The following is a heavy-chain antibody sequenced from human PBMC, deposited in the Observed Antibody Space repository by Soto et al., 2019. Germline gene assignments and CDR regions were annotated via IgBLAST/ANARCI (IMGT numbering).Heavy chain of an antibody. D-gene: IGHD1-1*01. CDR1: GYTFTSYG. CDR3: TRGRYGDY. J-gene: IGHJ4*02. V-gene: IGHV1-18*01. CDR2: ISAHNGNT. Sequence: QVHLVQSGAEVKKPGASVKVSCKASGYTFTSYGITWVRQAPGQGLEWMGWISAHNGNTDYAQKLQGRGIVTRDTATSTAYMELRSLISDDTAVYFCTRGRYGDYWGQGALVTFSS.